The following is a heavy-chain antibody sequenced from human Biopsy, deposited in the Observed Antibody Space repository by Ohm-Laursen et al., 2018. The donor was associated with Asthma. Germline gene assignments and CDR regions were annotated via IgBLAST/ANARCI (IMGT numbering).Heavy chain of an antibody. D-gene: IGHD3-9*01. J-gene: IGHJ3*01. CDR2: VNTGNGDT. CDR1: GYNFISFA. CDR3: ARTYYDFLTGQVKDVFGV. V-gene: IGHV1-3*04. Sequence: SVKVSCKASGYNFISFAIHWARQAPGQKLGWMGWVNTGNGDTKYSQKFQGRVTITRDTSASTAYMELRSLRSEDTATYYCARTYYDFLTGQVKDVFGVWGQGTMVTVSS.